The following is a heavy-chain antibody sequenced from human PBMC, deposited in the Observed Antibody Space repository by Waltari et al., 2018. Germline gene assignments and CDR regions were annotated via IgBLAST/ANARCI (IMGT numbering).Heavy chain of an antibody. V-gene: IGHV4-30-4*08. CDR3: AKGAGDQPPKFDP. J-gene: IGHJ5*02. D-gene: IGHD7-27*01. Sequence: QVQLQESGPGLVKPSQTLSLSCSVSGGSIRNGHSYWTWIRQPPAKGVEWIEYIYYTGTTYYNPSLKNRVFISVDTSKNQFSLNLTSVTAADTAVYYCAKGAGDQPPKFDPWGQGTLVTVSS. CDR1: GGSIRNGHSY. CDR2: IYYTGTT.